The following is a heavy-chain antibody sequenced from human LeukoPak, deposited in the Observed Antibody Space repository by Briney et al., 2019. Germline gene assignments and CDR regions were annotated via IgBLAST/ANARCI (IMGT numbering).Heavy chain of an antibody. CDR1: GFTFDDHG. V-gene: IGHV3-7*01. CDR3: ARDGGRREDY. Sequence: GGSLRLSCAASGFTFDDHGMSWVRQAPGKGLEWVANIDPDGSHQYYVDSVKGRFTISKDNAKNSLYLQMNSLRAEDTAVYYCARDGGRREDYWGQGALVTVSS. J-gene: IGHJ4*02. CDR2: IDPDGSHQ. D-gene: IGHD2-15*01.